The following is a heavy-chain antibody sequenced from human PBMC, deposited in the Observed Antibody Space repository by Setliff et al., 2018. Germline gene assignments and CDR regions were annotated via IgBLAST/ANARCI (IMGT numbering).Heavy chain of an antibody. Sequence: SGPTLVNPTPTLTLTCTVSGFSLSNARMGVSWIRQPPGKALEWLAHIFSNDEKSYSPSLKTRLTISKDTSKNQVVLTMTNMDPVDTATYYCARSRLIDYYDSSGYLDYWGQGTLVTVSS. J-gene: IGHJ4*02. CDR1: GFSLSNARMG. V-gene: IGHV2-26*01. CDR2: IFSNDEK. D-gene: IGHD3-22*01. CDR3: ARSRLIDYYDSSGYLDY.